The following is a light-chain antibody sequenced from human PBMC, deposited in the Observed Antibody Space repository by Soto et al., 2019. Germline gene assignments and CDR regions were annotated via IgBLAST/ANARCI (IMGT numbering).Light chain of an antibody. J-gene: IGKJ4*01. V-gene: IGKV1D-16*01. CDR2: AAP. Sequence: DVQMTQSPSSLSASVGDRVTITCRASQDINSWLAWYQQKPGNAPKSLIYAAPSLQTGVPSRFRGSASGTHFTLTISNLQPEDSATYYCQQYNIYPLTFGGGTKVEIK. CDR3: QQYNIYPLT. CDR1: QDINSW.